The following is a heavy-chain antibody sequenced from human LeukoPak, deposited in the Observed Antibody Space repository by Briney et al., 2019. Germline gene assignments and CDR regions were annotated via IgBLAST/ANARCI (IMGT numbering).Heavy chain of an antibody. Sequence: SETLSLTCTVSGGSISSGDYYWSWIRQPPGKGLEWIGYIYYSGSTYYNPSLKSRVTISVDTSKNQFSLKLSSVTAADTAVYYCARDLGVEIAAKRNNYGMDVWGQGTTVTVSS. CDR1: GGSISSGDYY. D-gene: IGHD5-24*01. CDR3: ARDLGVEIAAKRNNYGMDV. CDR2: IYYSGST. V-gene: IGHV4-30-4*01. J-gene: IGHJ6*02.